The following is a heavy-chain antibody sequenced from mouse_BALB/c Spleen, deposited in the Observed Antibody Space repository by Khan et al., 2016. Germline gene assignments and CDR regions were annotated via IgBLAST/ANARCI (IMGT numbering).Heavy chain of an antibody. CDR1: GVSITSGY. J-gene: IGHJ2*01. D-gene: IGHD1-1*01. V-gene: IGHV3-8*02. Sequence: EVQLVESGPSLVKPSQTLSLTCSVTGVSITSGYWNWIRKFPGKRLEYMGYITYSGTIYYNPSLKSRISITRDTSKNHYYLQLKSVTTEDTATYXCARDDGSSPFHYWDQGTTLTVSS. CDR2: ITYSGTI. CDR3: ARDDGSSPFHY.